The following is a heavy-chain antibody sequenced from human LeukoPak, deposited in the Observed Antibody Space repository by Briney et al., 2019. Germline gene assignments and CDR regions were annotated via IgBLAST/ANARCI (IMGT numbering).Heavy chain of an antibody. CDR3: AKSSSGWYVPGTLDV. CDR2: ISYDGSNK. CDR1: GFTFSSYG. J-gene: IGHJ6*02. D-gene: IGHD6-19*01. V-gene: IGHV3-30*18. Sequence: GGSLRLSCAASGFTFSSYGMHWVRQAPGKGLEWVAVISYDGSNKYYADSVKGRFTISRDNSKNTLYLQMNSLRAGDTAVYYCAKSSSGWYVPGTLDVWGQGTTVTVSS.